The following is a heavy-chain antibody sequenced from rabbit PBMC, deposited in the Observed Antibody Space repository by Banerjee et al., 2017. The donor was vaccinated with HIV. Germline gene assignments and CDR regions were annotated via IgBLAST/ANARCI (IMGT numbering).Heavy chain of an antibody. V-gene: IGHV1S43*01. D-gene: IGHD6-1*01. CDR2: IYSSNGDK. CDR1: GFSFSNRYV. J-gene: IGHJ4*01. Sequence: QSLEESGGGLVKPEGSLTLTCKASGFSFSNRYVMCWVRQAPGKGLELIACIYSSNGDKWYASWVNGRFTISRSTSLNTVDLKMTSLTVADTATYFCGRDRDGDAGWNFNLWGPGTLVTVS. CDR3: GRDRDGDAGWNFNL.